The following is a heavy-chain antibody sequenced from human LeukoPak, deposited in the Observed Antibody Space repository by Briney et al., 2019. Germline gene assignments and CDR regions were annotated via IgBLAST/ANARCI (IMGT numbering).Heavy chain of an antibody. V-gene: IGHV3-23*01. J-gene: IGHJ3*02. Sequence: PGGSLRLSCAASGFTFSSYAMTWVRQAPDRGLEWVSSISGSGDGTNYADSVKGRSTISRENSKNTLYLQMNNLRAEDTAVYYCAKDSSGYSSSWYFRLSAFDIWGQGTMVTVSS. CDR1: GFTFSSYA. CDR2: ISGSGDGT. CDR3: AKDSSGYSSSWYFRLSAFDI. D-gene: IGHD6-13*01.